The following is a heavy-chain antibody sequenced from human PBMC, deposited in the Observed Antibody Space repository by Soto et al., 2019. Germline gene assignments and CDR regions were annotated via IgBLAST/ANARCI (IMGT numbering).Heavy chain of an antibody. V-gene: IGHV4-59*01. CDR2: IYYSGSI. Sequence: SETLSLTCTVSGGSISSYYWSWIRQPPGKGLEWIGYIYYSGSINYNPSLKSRVTISVDTSKNQFSPKLSSVTAADTAVYYCARYNDYGDAFDIWGQGTMVTVSS. CDR1: GGSISSYY. D-gene: IGHD4-17*01. J-gene: IGHJ3*02. CDR3: ARYNDYGDAFDI.